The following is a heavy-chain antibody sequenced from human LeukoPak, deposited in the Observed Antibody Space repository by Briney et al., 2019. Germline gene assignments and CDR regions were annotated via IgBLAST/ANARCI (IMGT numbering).Heavy chain of an antibody. Sequence: SETLSLTCSVSGGSIGSSSNDYWTWIRQPPGKGLERTGYIYESGGTKYNPSILSRGTISVDTSKNQFSLKLSSVTAADTAVYYCARRRRIAVAGRPGDALDIWGQGTVVTVSS. CDR1: GGSIGSSSNDY. CDR2: IYESGGT. D-gene: IGHD6-19*01. J-gene: IGHJ3*02. V-gene: IGHV4-61*05. CDR3: ARRRRIAVAGRPGDALDI.